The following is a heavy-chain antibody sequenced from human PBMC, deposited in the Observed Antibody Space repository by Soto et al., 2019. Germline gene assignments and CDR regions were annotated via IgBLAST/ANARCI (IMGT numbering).Heavy chain of an antibody. CDR2: IYYSGST. CDR3: ASTLRPGPPSDY. CDR1: GGSIRSGDYY. J-gene: IGHJ4*02. Sequence: SETLSLTCTVSGGSIRSGDYYWSWIRQPPGKGLESIGYIYYSGSTYYNPSLKSRVTISVDTSKNQFSLKLSSVTAADTAVYYGASTLRPGPPSDYWGQGTLDTVSS. D-gene: IGHD2-15*01. V-gene: IGHV4-30-4*08.